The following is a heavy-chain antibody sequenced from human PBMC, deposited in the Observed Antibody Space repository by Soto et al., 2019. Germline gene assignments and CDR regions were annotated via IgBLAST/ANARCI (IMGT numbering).Heavy chain of an antibody. Sequence: KASETLSLTCTVSGGSISSGDYYWSWIRQPPGKGLEWIGYIYYSGSTYYNPSLKSRVTISVDTSKNQFSLKLSSVTAADTAVYYCARARWFGELRLDFDYWGQGTLVTVSS. D-gene: IGHD3-10*01. J-gene: IGHJ4*02. CDR1: GGSISSGDYY. CDR3: ARARWFGELRLDFDY. CDR2: IYYSGST. V-gene: IGHV4-30-4*01.